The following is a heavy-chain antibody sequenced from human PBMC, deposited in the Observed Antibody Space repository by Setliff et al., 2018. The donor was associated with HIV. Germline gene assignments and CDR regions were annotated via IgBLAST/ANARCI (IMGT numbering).Heavy chain of an antibody. CDR1: GASISSHY. CDR3: ARGWGDNSLDS. Sequence: SETLSLTCAVSGASISSHYWAWIRQSPGKGLEWIGYIYYSGNTNYSPSLKSRVTISVHTSKNQFSLRLRSVTAADTAVYYCARGWGDNSLDSWGQGTLVTVSS. CDR2: IYYSGNT. D-gene: IGHD1-26*01. J-gene: IGHJ5*01. V-gene: IGHV4-59*11.